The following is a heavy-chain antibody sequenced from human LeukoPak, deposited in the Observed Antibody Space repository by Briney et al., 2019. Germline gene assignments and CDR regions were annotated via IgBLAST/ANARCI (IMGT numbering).Heavy chain of an antibody. J-gene: IGHJ4*02. CDR1: GFTFSSYG. CDR2: ISYDGSNK. D-gene: IGHD2-21*01. Sequence: GGSLRLSCAASGFTFSSYGMHWVRQAPGNGLEWAAVISYDGSNKYYADSVKGRFTISRDNSKNTLYLQMNSLRAEDTAVYYCAKAAVVATFGLIDYWGQGTLVTVSS. CDR3: AKAAVVATFGLIDY. V-gene: IGHV3-30*18.